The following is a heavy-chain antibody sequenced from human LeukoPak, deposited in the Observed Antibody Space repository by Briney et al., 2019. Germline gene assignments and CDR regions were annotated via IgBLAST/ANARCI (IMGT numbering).Heavy chain of an antibody. CDR1: GFTFSSYA. V-gene: IGHV3-23*01. Sequence: PGGSLRLSCAASGFTFSSYAMSWVRQAPGKGLEWVSAISGSGGSTYYADSVKGRFTISRDNSKNTLYLQMNSLRAEDTVVYYCAKDGIGYCTNGVCRYNWFDPWGQGTLVTVSS. D-gene: IGHD2-8*01. J-gene: IGHJ5*02. CDR2: ISGSGGST. CDR3: AKDGIGYCTNGVCRYNWFDP.